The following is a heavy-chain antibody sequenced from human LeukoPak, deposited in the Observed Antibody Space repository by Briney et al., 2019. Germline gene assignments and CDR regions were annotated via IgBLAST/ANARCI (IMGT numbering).Heavy chain of an antibody. CDR2: INHSGST. CDR1: GGSFSGYY. J-gene: IGHJ3*02. V-gene: IGHV4-34*01. CDR3: ASRPGPRSSAFDI. Sequence: ASETLSLTCAVYGGSFSGYYWSWIRQPPGKGLEWIGEINHSGSTNYNPSLKSRVTISVGTSKNQFSLKLSSVTAADTAVYYCASRPGPRSSAFDIWGQGTMVTVSS.